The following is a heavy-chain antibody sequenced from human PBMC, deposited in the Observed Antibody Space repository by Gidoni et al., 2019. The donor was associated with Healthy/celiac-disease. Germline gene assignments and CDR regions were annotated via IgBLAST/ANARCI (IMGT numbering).Heavy chain of an antibody. J-gene: IGHJ4*02. CDR3: AREAVPHTLIDY. V-gene: IGHV1-69*04. CDR1: GGTFSSYA. D-gene: IGHD2-8*01. Sequence: QVQLVQSGAEVKKPGSSVKVSCKASGGTFSSYAISWVRQAPGQGLEWMGRIIPILGIANYAQKFQGRVTITADKSTSTAYMELSSLRSEDTAVYYCAREAVPHTLIDYWGQGTLVTVSS. CDR2: IIPILGIA.